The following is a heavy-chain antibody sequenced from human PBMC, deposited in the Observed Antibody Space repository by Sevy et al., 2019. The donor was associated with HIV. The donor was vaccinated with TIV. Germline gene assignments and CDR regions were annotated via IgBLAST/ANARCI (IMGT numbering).Heavy chain of an antibody. CDR3: ARDGTERELGHVDY. J-gene: IGHJ4*02. CDR2: ISYDGSNK. CDR1: GFTFSSYA. V-gene: IGHV3-30-3*01. Sequence: GGSLRLSCAASGFTFSSYAMHWVRQAPGKGLEWVAVISYDGSNKYYADSVKGRFTIARDNSKNTLYLQRNSLGAEDTAVYYCARDGTERELGHVDYWGQGTLVTVSS. D-gene: IGHD1-7*01.